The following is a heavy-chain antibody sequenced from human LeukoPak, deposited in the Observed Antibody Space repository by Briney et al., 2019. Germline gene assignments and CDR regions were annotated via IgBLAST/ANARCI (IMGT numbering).Heavy chain of an antibody. CDR1: GFTFSSYN. CDR3: AKEGDLSNGGLMDV. CDR2: ISYDETNK. D-gene: IGHD4-23*01. Sequence: GGSLRLSCAASGFTFSSYNMHWVRQAPGKGLEWVAVISYDETNKHYADSVKGRFTISRDNSKNTLYLQMSSLRAEDTGVYYCAKEGDLSNGGLMDVWGQGTTVTVSS. V-gene: IGHV3-30*18. J-gene: IGHJ6*02.